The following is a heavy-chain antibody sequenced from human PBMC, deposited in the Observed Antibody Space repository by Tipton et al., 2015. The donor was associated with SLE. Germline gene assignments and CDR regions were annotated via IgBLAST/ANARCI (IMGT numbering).Heavy chain of an antibody. CDR3: ARGGIAVARWYFDY. CDR1: GYTFTSYD. D-gene: IGHD6-19*01. CDR2: MNPNSGNT. J-gene: IGHJ4*02. Sequence: QSGAEVKKPGASVKVCCKASGYTFTSYDINWVRQATGQGLEWMGWMNPNSGNTGYAQKFQGRVTITRNTSISTAYMELSRLRSDDMAVYYCARGGIAVARWYFDYWGQGTLVTVSS. V-gene: IGHV1-8*03.